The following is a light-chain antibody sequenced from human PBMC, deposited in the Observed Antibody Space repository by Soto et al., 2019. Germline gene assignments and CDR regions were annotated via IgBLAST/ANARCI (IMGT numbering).Light chain of an antibody. J-gene: IGKJ2*01. CDR2: GAS. CDR1: QSVRSSS. V-gene: IGKV3-20*01. CDR3: LHYDNSPLYT. Sequence: EIVLTQSPGTLSLSPGERATLSCRASQSVRSSSLAWYQQKPGQAPRLIIYGASTRATGISDRLSGSGSGTDFSLTISRLEPEDFAVYYCLHYDNSPLYTFGQGTKLEIK.